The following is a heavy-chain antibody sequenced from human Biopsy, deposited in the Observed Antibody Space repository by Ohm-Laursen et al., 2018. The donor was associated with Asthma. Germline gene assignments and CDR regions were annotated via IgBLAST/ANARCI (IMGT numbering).Heavy chain of an antibody. Sequence: SLRLSCAASGFTFSSYSMNWVRQAPGKGLEWASYISSSSSTMYYADSVKGRFTISRDNAKNSLYLQMNSLRDEDTAVYYCARFKRGYSYGYAGVFDYWGQGTLVTVSS. CDR1: GFTFSSYS. CDR3: ARFKRGYSYGYAGVFDY. CDR2: ISSSSSTM. V-gene: IGHV3-48*02. D-gene: IGHD5-18*01. J-gene: IGHJ4*02.